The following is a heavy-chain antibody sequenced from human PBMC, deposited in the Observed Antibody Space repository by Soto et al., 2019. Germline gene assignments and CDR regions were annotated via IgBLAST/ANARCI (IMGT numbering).Heavy chain of an antibody. CDR1: GFIFDDYA. V-gene: IGHV3-9*01. Sequence: EVRLVESGGGLVQPGRSLRLSCAASGFIFDDYAMHWVRQAPGKGLEWVSGINWNSAKIGYADSVKGRFTISRDNAKKSLFLQMNSLRAEDTAFYFCAKDNYFVSGSYSPNPLDSWCQGTLVTVSS. D-gene: IGHD3-10*01. CDR2: INWNSAKI. CDR3: AKDNYFVSGSYSPNPLDS. J-gene: IGHJ4*02.